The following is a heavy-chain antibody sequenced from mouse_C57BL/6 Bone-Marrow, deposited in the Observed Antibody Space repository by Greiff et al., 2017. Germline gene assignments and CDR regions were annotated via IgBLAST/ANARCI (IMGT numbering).Heavy chain of an antibody. D-gene: IGHD1-1*01. CDR1: GYTFTSYW. V-gene: IGHV1-61*01. CDR3: ARGTTVVARGLYFDN. Sequence: VQLQQPGAELVRPGSSVKLSCKASGYTFTSYWMDWVKQRPGQGLEWIGNIYPSDSETHYNQKFKDKATLTVDKSSSTAYMQLSSLTSEDSAVYYCARGTTVVARGLYFDNWGQGTTLTVSS. CDR2: IYPSDSET. J-gene: IGHJ2*01.